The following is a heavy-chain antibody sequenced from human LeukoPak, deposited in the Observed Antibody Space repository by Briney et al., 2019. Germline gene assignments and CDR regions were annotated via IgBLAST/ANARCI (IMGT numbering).Heavy chain of an antibody. CDR3: ARQNIVVVTAIETSFDP. D-gene: IGHD2-21*02. J-gene: IGHJ5*02. Sequence: ASVTVSLTCTVSGCSSNGFYWRWMRQPPGLGLVGSGNIYYRRSTNYNTARKSRVSISLDTSKNQISLKLSPVTAADTAVYYCARQNIVVVTAIETSFDPWGQGTLVTVSS. CDR1: GCSSNGFY. CDR2: IYYRRST. V-gene: IGHV4-59*08.